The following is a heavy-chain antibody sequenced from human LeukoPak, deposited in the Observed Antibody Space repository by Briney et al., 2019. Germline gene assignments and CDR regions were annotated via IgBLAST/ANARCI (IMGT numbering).Heavy chain of an antibody. V-gene: IGHV3-23*01. CDR1: GFTFSSYA. J-gene: IGHJ4*02. Sequence: GGSLRLSCAASGFTFSSYAMSWVRRAPGKGLEWVSAISGSDDSTYYADSVKGRFTISRDNSKNTLYLQMNSLRAEDTAVYYCAKDTLPRYCSGGSCYSGLDYWGQGTLVTVSS. CDR2: ISGSDDST. D-gene: IGHD2-15*01. CDR3: AKDTLPRYCSGGSCYSGLDY.